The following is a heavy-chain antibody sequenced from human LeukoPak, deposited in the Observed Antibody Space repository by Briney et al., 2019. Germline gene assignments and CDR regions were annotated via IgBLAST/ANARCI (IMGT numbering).Heavy chain of an antibody. J-gene: IGHJ4*02. CDR2: ISSSGSTI. D-gene: IGHD3-22*01. V-gene: IGHV3-48*03. CDR1: GFTFSSYE. CDR3: AKDPSSVIVVVSV. Sequence: GGSLRLSCAASGFTFSSYEMNWVRQAPGKGLEWVSYISSSGSTIYYADSVKGRFTISRDNAKNSLYLQMNSLRAEDTAVYYCAKDPSSVIVVVSVWGQGTLVTVSS.